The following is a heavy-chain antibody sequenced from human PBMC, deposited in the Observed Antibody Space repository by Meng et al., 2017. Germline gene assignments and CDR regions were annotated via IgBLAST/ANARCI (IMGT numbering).Heavy chain of an antibody. D-gene: IGHD4-17*01. CDR3: ARAMTTVMIDY. CDR1: GYTLTRYA. CDR2: AKPKSGNT. V-gene: IGHV1-8*01. J-gene: IGHJ4*02. Sequence: QGQLVRCGAGVTQPWAAVNVSCKAVGYTLTRYASHWGRQGTGQGLEMMGGAKPKSGNTGYAQKFQGRVPKSRNTSLSRAYKELSGLRSEDSVVYYCARAMTTVMIDYWGQGTLVTGSS.